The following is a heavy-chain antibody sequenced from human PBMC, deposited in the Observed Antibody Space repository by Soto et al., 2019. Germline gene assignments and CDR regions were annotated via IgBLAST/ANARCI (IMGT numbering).Heavy chain of an antibody. Sequence: GASVKVSCKASGGAFSSYAISWVRQAPGQGLEWMGGIIPIFGTANYAQKFQGRVTITADESTSTAYMELSSLRSEDTAVYYCARELAGVFFGIAVAGRQYFDYWGQGTLVTVSS. CDR2: IIPIFGTA. D-gene: IGHD6-19*01. V-gene: IGHV1-69*13. J-gene: IGHJ4*02. CDR3: ARELAGVFFGIAVAGRQYFDY. CDR1: GGAFSSYA.